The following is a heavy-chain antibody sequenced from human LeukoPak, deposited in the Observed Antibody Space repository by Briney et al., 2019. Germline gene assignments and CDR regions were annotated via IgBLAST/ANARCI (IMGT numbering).Heavy chain of an antibody. CDR1: GYTFTSYY. D-gene: IGHD6-19*01. V-gene: IGHV1-18*04. CDR2: ISAYNGNT. J-gene: IGHJ4*02. CDR3: ARHKAVADY. Sequence: GASVNVSCKASGYTFTSYYMHWVRQAPGQGLEWMGWISAYNGNTNYAQKLQGRVTMTTDTSTSTAYMELRSLRSDDTAVYYCARHKAVADYWGQGTLATVSS.